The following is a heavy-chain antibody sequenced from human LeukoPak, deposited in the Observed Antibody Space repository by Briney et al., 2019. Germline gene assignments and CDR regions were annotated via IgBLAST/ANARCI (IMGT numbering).Heavy chain of an antibody. CDR2: IYTSGST. CDR3: ARDYYYGSGNQYYYYMDV. CDR1: GCSISSYY. J-gene: IGHJ6*03. V-gene: IGHV4-4*07. D-gene: IGHD3-10*01. Sequence: PSETLSLTCTVSGCSISSYYWSWIRQPAGKGLEWVWRIYTSGSTNYNPSLKSRVTMSVDTSKNQFSLKLSSVTAADTAVYYCARDYYYGSGNQYYYYMDVWGKGTTVTISS.